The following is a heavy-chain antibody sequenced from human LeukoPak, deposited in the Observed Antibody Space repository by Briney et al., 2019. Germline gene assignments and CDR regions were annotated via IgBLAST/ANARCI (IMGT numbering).Heavy chain of an antibody. CDR1: GGTFSSYA. Sequence: SVKVSCKASGGTFSSYAISWVRQAPGQGLEWMGGIIPIFGTANYAQKFQGRVTITADESTSTAYMELSSLRSEDTAVYYCAREVGYPANALDIWGQGTMVTVSS. J-gene: IGHJ3*02. V-gene: IGHV1-69*13. D-gene: IGHD5-18*01. CDR2: IIPIFGTA. CDR3: AREVGYPANALDI.